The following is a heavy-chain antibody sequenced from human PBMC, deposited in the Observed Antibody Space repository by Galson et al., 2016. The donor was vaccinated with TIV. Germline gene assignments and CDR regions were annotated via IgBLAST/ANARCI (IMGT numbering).Heavy chain of an antibody. CDR3: AYLGDGLDGFDI. Sequence: LRLSCAASGFSVSNIYMTWVRQAPGKGLEWVSVIYSGVAHYEDSVKGRLFISRDSSKNTLYLQVNSLRVEDTAVYYCAYLGDGLDGFDIWGQGTMVTVSS. CDR2: IYSGVA. V-gene: IGHV3-53*01. CDR1: GFSVSNIY. D-gene: IGHD5-24*01. J-gene: IGHJ3*02.